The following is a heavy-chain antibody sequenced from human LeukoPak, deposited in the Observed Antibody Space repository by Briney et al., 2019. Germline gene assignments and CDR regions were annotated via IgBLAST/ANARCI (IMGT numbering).Heavy chain of an antibody. CDR2: VDLESGAA. D-gene: IGHD2-2*01. CDR1: GYSLTELS. V-gene: IGHV1-24*01. J-gene: IGHJ4*02. CDR3: ATGPTMPEPETSPGLWDF. Sequence: GASVKLSCKVSGYSLTELSTHWGRQAPGQGLEGRGGVDLESGAAIHTQKLECRVTMNEDTYTDTAYIEMHSLTSDDTAVYHCATGPTMPEPETSPGLWDFWGQGTLVTVP.